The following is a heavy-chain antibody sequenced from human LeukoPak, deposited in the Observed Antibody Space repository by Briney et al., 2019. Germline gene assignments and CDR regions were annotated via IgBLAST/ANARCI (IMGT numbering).Heavy chain of an antibody. CDR3: ARVGPYFYDILTGYYPLDP. J-gene: IGHJ5*02. D-gene: IGHD3-9*01. Sequence: GASVKVSCKASGYTFTGYYMHWVRQAPGQGLEWMGWINPNSGNTGYAQKFQGRVTITRNTSISTAYMELSSLRSEDTAVYYCARVGPYFYDILTGYYPLDPWGQGTLVTVSS. V-gene: IGHV1-8*03. CDR1: GYTFTGYY. CDR2: INPNSGNT.